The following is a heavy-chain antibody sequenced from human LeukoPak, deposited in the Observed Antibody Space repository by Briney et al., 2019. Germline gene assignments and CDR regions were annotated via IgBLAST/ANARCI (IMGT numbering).Heavy chain of an antibody. V-gene: IGHV1-18*01. D-gene: IGHD3-22*01. CDR2: ISVYNGNT. Sequence: ASVKVSCKASGYTFNSYGISWVRQAPGQGREWMGWISVYNGNTNYAQKLQGRVTITTDTSTSTAYMEMRSLRSDDSAVYYCARVLNYYDSSGSNYYYMDVWGKGTTVTVSS. J-gene: IGHJ6*03. CDR3: ARVLNYYDSSGSNYYYMDV. CDR1: GYTFNSYG.